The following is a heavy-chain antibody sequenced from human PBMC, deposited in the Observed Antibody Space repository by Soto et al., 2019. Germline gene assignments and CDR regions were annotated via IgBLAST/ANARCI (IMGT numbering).Heavy chain of an antibody. Sequence: GESLNISCKGSGYSFTSYWISWVRQMPGKGLEWMGRIDPSDSYTNYSPSFQGHVTISADKSISTAYLQWSSLKASDTAMYYCARGYSSSWYLRYYYYGMDVWGQGTTVTVSS. CDR3: ARGYSSSWYLRYYYYGMDV. CDR2: IDPSDSYT. CDR1: GYSFTSYW. J-gene: IGHJ6*02. D-gene: IGHD6-13*01. V-gene: IGHV5-10-1*01.